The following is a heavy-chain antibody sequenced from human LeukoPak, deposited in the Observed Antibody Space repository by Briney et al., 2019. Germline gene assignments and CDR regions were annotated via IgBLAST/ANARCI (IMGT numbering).Heavy chain of an antibody. CDR2: ISYHGRDK. Sequence: PGTSLRLSCAGSGFTFSGFAMRWVRQAPGKGLEWVAAISYHGRDKYYADAVSGRFTISRDNSKNTLHLEMNSLRTDDTAVYYCTKERGGGGRRINLMVGGYGPWGQGTQVTVSS. CDR1: GFTFSGFA. CDR3: TKERGGGGRRINLMVGGYGP. J-gene: IGHJ5*02. D-gene: IGHD3-22*01. V-gene: IGHV3-30*04.